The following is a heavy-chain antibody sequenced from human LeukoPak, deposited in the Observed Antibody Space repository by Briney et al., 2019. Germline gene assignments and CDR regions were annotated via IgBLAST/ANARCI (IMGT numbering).Heavy chain of an antibody. CDR3: ARQPPGVYDTTQNWFDP. J-gene: IGHJ5*02. CDR2: IAPSDSHT. V-gene: IGHV5-10-1*01. D-gene: IGHD3-22*01. CDR1: GYSFPSYW. Sequence: GASVKISCKVSGYSFPSYWITWVRQMPGKGLEWMGRIAPSDSHTNYSPSFEGHVTISVDKSISTAYLQWSSLKASDTAMYYCARQPPGVYDTTQNWFDPWGQGTLVTVSS.